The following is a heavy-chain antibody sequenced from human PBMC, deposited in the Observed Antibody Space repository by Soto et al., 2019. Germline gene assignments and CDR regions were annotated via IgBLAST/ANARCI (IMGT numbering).Heavy chain of an antibody. CDR2: INGGSGNT. Sequence: ASVKVSCKSSGFTFTTYAIHWLRQAPGQRPQWMGWINGGSGNTNYSQDFQGRVTFTTDTFATTSYLELSSLRSEDTPVYYCARVPPLGDSAGDYYIHNFDSGGQGTPVTVS. J-gene: IGHJ4*02. D-gene: IGHD3-16*01. CDR1: GFTFTTYA. V-gene: IGHV1-3*01. CDR3: ARVPPLGDSAGDYYIHNFDS.